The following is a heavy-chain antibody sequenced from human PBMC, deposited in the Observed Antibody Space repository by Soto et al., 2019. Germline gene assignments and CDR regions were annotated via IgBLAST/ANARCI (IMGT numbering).Heavy chain of an antibody. CDR3: ARVAGP. CDR1: GGSISGYY. J-gene: IGHJ5*02. V-gene: IGHV4-59*12. Sequence: PSETLSLTCAVSGGSISGYYWSWIRQPPGKGLEWIGYIYNTGSTDYNPSLKRRVTISVDRSKYQFSLKLSSVTAADTAVYYCARVAGPWGQGTPVAVSS. CDR2: IYNTGST.